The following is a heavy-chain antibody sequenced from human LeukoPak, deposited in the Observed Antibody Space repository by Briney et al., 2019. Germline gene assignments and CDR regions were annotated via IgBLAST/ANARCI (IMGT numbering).Heavy chain of an antibody. D-gene: IGHD2-15*01. V-gene: IGHV3-33*01. CDR1: GFTLSSYG. CDR3: ARGCSGGSCYVFDY. CDR2: IWYDGSNK. Sequence: GGSLRLSCAASGFTLSSYGMHWVRQAPGKGLEWVAIIWYDGSNKYHADSVKGRFTISRDNSKDTLYLRMNSLRAEDTAVYYCARGCSGGSCYVFDYWGQGTLVTVSS. J-gene: IGHJ4*02.